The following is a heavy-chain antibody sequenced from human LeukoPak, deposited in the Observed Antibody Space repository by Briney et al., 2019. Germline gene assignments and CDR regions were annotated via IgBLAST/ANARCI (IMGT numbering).Heavy chain of an antibody. CDR2: ISWNSGSI. CDR3: AKDILRSPYYFDY. V-gene: IGHV3-9*01. J-gene: IGHJ4*02. Sequence: GRSLRLSCAASGFTFDDYAMHWVRQAPGKGLEWVSGISWNSGSIGYADSVKGRFTISRDNAKNSLYLQMNSLRAEDTALYYCAKDILRSPYYFDYWGQGTLVTVSS. CDR1: GFTFDDYA. D-gene: IGHD3-16*01.